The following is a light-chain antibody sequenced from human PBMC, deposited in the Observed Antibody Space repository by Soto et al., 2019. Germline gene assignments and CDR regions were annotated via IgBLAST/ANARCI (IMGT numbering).Light chain of an antibody. J-gene: IGKJ5*01. Sequence: EIVLTQSPGTLSLSPGERATLSCRASQSVSSSYLAWYQQKPGQAPRLLIYDSSNRATGIPVRFSGSGSGTEFTLTISSLQSEDFAVYYCQQYNNWPLTFGQGTRLEIK. CDR3: QQYNNWPLT. CDR1: QSVSSSY. CDR2: DSS. V-gene: IGKV3-15*01.